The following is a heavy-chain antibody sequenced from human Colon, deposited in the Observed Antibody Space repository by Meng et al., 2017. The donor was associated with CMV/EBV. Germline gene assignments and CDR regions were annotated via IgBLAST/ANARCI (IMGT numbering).Heavy chain of an antibody. CDR3: ARHNTKYGYGRDYFEY. Sequence: GESLKISCAASEFTFINYAMSWVRQAPGKGLEWVSAITASGGSTYYADSVKGRFNISRDNSKNTLYLQLNSLRAEDTAVYYCARHNTKYGYGRDYFEYWGQGVLVTVSS. V-gene: IGHV3-23*01. CDR2: ITASGGST. CDR1: EFTFINYA. D-gene: IGHD5-18*01. J-gene: IGHJ4*01.